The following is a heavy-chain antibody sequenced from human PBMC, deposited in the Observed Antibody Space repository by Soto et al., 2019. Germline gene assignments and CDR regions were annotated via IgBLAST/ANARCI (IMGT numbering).Heavy chain of an antibody. CDR3: ARQLDKVIDFWSGYYMDG. D-gene: IGHD3-3*01. V-gene: IGHV3-21*01. CDR2: ISSSSSYI. Sequence: PGGSLRLSCAASGFTFSSYSMNWVRQAPGKGLEWVSSISSSSSYIYYADSVKGRFTISRDNAKNSLYLQMNSLRAEDTAVYYCARQLDKVIDFWSGYYMDGWGKGTTVTLSS. J-gene: IGHJ6*03. CDR1: GFTFSSYS.